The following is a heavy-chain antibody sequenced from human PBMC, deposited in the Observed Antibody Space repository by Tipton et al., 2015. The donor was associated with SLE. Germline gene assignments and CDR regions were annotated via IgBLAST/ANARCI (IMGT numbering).Heavy chain of an antibody. D-gene: IGHD1-26*01. Sequence: TLSLTCAVSGYSISSGYYWGWIRQPPGKGLEWIGSIYHSGSTYYNPSLKSRVTISVDTSKNQFSLKLSSVTAADTAVYYCASSWEYHFDYWGQGTLVTVSS. V-gene: IGHV4-38-2*01. CDR1: GYSISSGYY. CDR3: ASSWEYHFDY. J-gene: IGHJ4*02. CDR2: IYHSGST.